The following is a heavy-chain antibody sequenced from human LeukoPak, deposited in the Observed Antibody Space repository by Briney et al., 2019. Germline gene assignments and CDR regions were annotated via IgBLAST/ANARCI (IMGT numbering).Heavy chain of an antibody. Sequence: GGSLRLSCAASGFTFSSYAMSWVRQAPGKGLEWVSAISGSGGSTYYADSVKGRFTISRDNSKNTLYLQMNSLRAEDTAVYYRAKTYYYDSSGHLGFDYWGQGTLVTVSS. CDR3: AKTYYYDSSGHLGFDY. CDR2: ISGSGGST. D-gene: IGHD3-22*01. J-gene: IGHJ4*02. V-gene: IGHV3-23*01. CDR1: GFTFSSYA.